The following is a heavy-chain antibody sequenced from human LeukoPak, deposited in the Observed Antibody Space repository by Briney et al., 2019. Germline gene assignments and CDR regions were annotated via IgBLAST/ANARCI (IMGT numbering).Heavy chain of an antibody. V-gene: IGHV3-30*18. CDR3: AKGYSYDYYYYMDV. Sequence: GGSLRLSCVTSGFTFSSYGMHWVRQVPGKGLEWVAVISYDAKSNYHVDSVKGRFTISRDNSKNTLYLQMNSLRAEDTAVYYCAKGYSYDYYYYMDVWGKGTTVTVSS. CDR2: ISYDAKSN. CDR1: GFTFSSYG. D-gene: IGHD5-18*01. J-gene: IGHJ6*03.